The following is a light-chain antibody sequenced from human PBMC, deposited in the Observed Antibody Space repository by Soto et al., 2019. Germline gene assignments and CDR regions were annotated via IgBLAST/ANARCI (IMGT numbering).Light chain of an antibody. Sequence: QSALTQPRSVSGSPGQSVTISCTGTNSDIGGYNYVSWYQQHPGKAPKVMIYDVSRRRSGVPDRFSGSKSGNTASLTISGLQAEDEADYYCCSYAGRYNFWVFGGGTKVTVL. CDR3: CSYAGRYNFWV. J-gene: IGLJ3*02. CDR2: DVS. CDR1: NSDIGGYNY. V-gene: IGLV2-11*01.